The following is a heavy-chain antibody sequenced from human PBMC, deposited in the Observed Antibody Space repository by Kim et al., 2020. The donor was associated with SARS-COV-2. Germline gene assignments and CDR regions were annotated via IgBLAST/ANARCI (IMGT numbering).Heavy chain of an antibody. CDR3: TSGLPAVDYFDY. CDR2: IRSKSKSFAT. CDR1: GFIFSDSP. J-gene: IGHJ4*02. Sequence: GGSLRLSCAASGFIFSDSPIHWVRQASGKGLEWVARIRSKSKSFATAYAASVKGRFTVSRDDSKNTAYLQMDSLKTEDTAVYFCTSGLPAVDYFDYWGQGILVTVSS. V-gene: IGHV3-73*01. D-gene: IGHD6-13*01.